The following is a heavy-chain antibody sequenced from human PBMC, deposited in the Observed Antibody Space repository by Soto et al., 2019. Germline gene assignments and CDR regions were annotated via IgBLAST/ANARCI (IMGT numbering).Heavy chain of an antibody. J-gene: IGHJ4*02. V-gene: IGHV4-39*01. D-gene: IGHD4-4*01. Sequence: SETLSLTCTVSGGSISSSSYYWGWIRQPPGKGLEWIGSIYYSGSTYYNPSLKSRVTISLDTSKNQFSLKLSSVTAADTAVYYCARPTVSPFYYFDYWGQGTLVTVSS. CDR1: GGSISSSSYY. CDR3: ARPTVSPFYYFDY. CDR2: IYYSGST.